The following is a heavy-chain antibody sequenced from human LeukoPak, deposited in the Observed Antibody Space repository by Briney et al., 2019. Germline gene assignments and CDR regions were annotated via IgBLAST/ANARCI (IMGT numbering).Heavy chain of an antibody. V-gene: IGHV3-23*01. CDR3: AKRRGTYRGFDY. D-gene: IGHD1-26*01. Sequence: GGSLRLSCAASGFTLTTYAMSWVRQAPGKGRAWGSAVGPSGGAFYPDSVKGRFTISRDDSKYTVYLQMNSLRVEDTAVYYCAKRRGTYRGFDYWGQGTLVTVSS. CDR1: GFTLTTYA. J-gene: IGHJ4*02. CDR2: VGPSGGA.